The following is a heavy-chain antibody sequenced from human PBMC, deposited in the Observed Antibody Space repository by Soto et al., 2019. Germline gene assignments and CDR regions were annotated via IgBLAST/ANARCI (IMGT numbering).Heavy chain of an antibody. Sequence: SETLSLTCTVSGVSISSKNFYWGWIRQSPGKGLEWIGTLYSGSTFSSLSLKNRVTISVDTSKNQVSLKLRSVATADTAIYYCATTRGIAVGGSFDYWGQGIQVTVSS. D-gene: IGHD6-19*01. CDR1: GVSISSKNFY. J-gene: IGHJ4*02. V-gene: IGHV4-39*01. CDR3: ATTRGIAVGGSFDY. CDR2: LYSGST.